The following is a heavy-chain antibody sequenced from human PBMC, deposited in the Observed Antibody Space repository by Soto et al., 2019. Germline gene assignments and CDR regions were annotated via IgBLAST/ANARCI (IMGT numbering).Heavy chain of an antibody. Sequence: ASVKVSCKASGYTFTSYYMHWVRQAPGQGLEWMGIINPSGGSTSYAQKFQGRVTMTRDTSTSTVYMELSSLRSEDTAVYYCARDRAFSEWLLRGPDYWGQGTLVTVSS. CDR1: GYTFTSYY. CDR3: ARDRAFSEWLLRGPDY. J-gene: IGHJ4*02. V-gene: IGHV1-46*01. CDR2: INPSGGST. D-gene: IGHD3-3*02.